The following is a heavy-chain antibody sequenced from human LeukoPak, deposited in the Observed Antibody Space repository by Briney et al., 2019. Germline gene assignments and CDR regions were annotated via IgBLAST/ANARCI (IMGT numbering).Heavy chain of an antibody. Sequence: PSETLSLTCTVSGGSISSYYWGWIRHPPGRGREWIGYIYYSGSTNYNPSLKSRVTISVDTSKNQFSLKLSSVTAADTAVYYCASSLTTVMVREYYYYGMDVWGQGTTVTVSS. D-gene: IGHD3-10*01. J-gene: IGHJ6*02. V-gene: IGHV4-59*01. CDR1: GGSISSYY. CDR3: ASSLTTVMVREYYYYGMDV. CDR2: IYYSGST.